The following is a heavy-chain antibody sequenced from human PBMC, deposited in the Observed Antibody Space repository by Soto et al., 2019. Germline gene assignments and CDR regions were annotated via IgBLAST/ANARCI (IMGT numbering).Heavy chain of an antibody. CDR1: GGSISNYY. CDR3: ERDHYGDYGQYYFDF. J-gene: IGHJ4*02. CDR2: VYYSGRT. V-gene: IGHV4-59*01. D-gene: IGHD4-17*01. Sequence: PSETLSLTCTVSGGSISNYYWSWIRQPPGKGLEWIGNVYYSGRTNYNPSLKSRVTMSVDTSKNQFSLKMSAVTAADTAVYYCERDHYGDYGQYYFDFWGQGTLVTVSS.